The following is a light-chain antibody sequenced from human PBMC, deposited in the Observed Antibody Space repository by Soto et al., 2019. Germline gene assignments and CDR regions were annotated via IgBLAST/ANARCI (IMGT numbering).Light chain of an antibody. CDR3: QQRSDWPST. CDR2: DAS. J-gene: IGKJ4*01. CDR1: QTVSSY. V-gene: IGKV3-11*01. Sequence: EIVLTQSPATLSLSPGDRATLSCRASQTVSSYLAWYQQKPGQAPRLLIYDASSRATGIPARFSGSGSGTEFTLPITSLEPEDFAVYYCQQRSDWPSTFGGGTKVEIK.